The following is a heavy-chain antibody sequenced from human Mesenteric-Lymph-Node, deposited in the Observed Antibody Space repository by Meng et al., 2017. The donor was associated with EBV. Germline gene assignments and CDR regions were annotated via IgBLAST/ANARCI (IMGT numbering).Heavy chain of an antibody. V-gene: IGHV4-30-4*01. CDR1: GDSISMDEYF. CDR2: MDYRGST. Sequence: QVQLQESGPGLVKPSQTLSLSCTGDGDSISMDEYFWSWMRQPTGKGLEWIGYMDYRGSTFYNPSLKSRITISVDTSKNQFSLKLSSVTAADTAVYFCARGELLWDYWGQGTLVTVSS. J-gene: IGHJ4*02. CDR3: ARGELLWDY. D-gene: IGHD2-2*01.